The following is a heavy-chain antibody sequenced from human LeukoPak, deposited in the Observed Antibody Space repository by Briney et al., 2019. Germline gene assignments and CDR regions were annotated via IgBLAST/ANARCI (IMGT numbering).Heavy chain of an antibody. D-gene: IGHD6-13*01. J-gene: IGHJ1*01. CDR3: AFEGGDTSRDAYFQH. CDR2: IIPIFGTA. Sequence: GASVKVSCKASGGTFSSYAISWVRQAPGQGLEWMGGIIPIFGTANYAQKFQGRVTITADESTSTAYMELSSLRSEDTAVYYCAFEGGDTSRDAYFQHWGQGTLVIVSS. CDR1: GGTFSSYA. V-gene: IGHV1-69*13.